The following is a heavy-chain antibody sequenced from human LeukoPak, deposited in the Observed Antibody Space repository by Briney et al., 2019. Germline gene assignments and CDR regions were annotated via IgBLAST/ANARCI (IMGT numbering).Heavy chain of an antibody. J-gene: IGHJ3*02. CDR2: ITGDASVT. Sequence: GGSLRLSCAGSGFTFKFYAMTWVRQAPGKGLEWVSGITGDASVTYDADSVKGRFNISRDNSKNTLYLQLNSLRVEDTAVYYCAKAYSSILYGDAFHIWSQGTKVTVSP. D-gene: IGHD6-13*01. CDR3: AKAYSSILYGDAFHI. CDR1: GFTFKFYA. V-gene: IGHV3-23*01.